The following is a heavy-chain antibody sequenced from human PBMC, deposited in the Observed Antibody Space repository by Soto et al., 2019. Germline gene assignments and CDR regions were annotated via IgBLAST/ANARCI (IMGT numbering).Heavy chain of an antibody. V-gene: IGHV3-74*01. CDR1: GFTFSSYW. D-gene: IGHD2-15*01. CDR3: ARGDREDIAVVIGVRPGEYGVDV. Sequence: GGSLRLSCAASGFTFSSYWMHWVRQAPGKGLVWVSRINSDGSSTSYADSVKGRFTISRDNAKNTLFLQMNSLTAEDTALYYCARGDREDIAVVIGVRPGEYGVDVWGQGTTVTVSS. CDR2: INSDGSST. J-gene: IGHJ6*02.